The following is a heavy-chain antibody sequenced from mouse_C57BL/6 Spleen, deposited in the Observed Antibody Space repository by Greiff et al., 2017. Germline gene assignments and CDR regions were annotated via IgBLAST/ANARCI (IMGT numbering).Heavy chain of an antibody. D-gene: IGHD4-1*01. Sequence: VQLKESGPGLVAPSQSLSITCTVSGFSLTSYGVDWVRQSPGKGLEWLGVIWRVGSTNYNSAPKSSLSISKDNSKSQVFLKMNRLQTDDTAMYYCASIGNWDAYWGQGTLVTVSA. CDR2: IWRVGST. V-gene: IGHV2-6*01. CDR1: GFSLTSYG. CDR3: ASIGNWDAY. J-gene: IGHJ3*01.